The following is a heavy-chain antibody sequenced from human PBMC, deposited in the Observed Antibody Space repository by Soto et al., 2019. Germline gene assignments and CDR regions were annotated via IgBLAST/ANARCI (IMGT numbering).Heavy chain of an antibody. CDR1: GGSFSGYY. J-gene: IGHJ3*02. Sequence: QVQLQQWGAGLLKPSETLSLTCAVYGGSFSGYYWSWIRQPPGKGLEWSGEINHSGSTNYNPSLKSRVTISVDTSKNQFSLKLSSVTAAGTAVYYCARGRQWLVTDAFDIWGQGTMVTVSS. D-gene: IGHD6-19*01. CDR3: ARGRQWLVTDAFDI. V-gene: IGHV4-34*01. CDR2: INHSGST.